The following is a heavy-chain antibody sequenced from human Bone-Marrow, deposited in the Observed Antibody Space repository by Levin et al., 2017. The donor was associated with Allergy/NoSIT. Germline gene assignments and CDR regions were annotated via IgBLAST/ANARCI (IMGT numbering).Heavy chain of an antibody. J-gene: IGHJ3*01. V-gene: IGHV3-30*18. D-gene: IGHD2-2*01. CDR3: AKDRIDHCAATSCYSAFDV. Sequence: GESLKISCAASGFTFSTYGIHWVRQAPGKGLEWMAFISYDGSKKYYADSVKGRISISRDTSENTLSLQLNSLRLDDTAVYYCAKDRIDHCAATSCYSAFDVWGQGTMVSVSS. CDR2: ISYDGSKK. CDR1: GFTFSTYG.